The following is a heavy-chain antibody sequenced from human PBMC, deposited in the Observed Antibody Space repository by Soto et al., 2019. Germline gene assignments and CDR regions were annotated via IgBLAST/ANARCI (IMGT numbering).Heavy chain of an antibody. J-gene: IGHJ4*02. CDR3: ARTLYSYGPRVDY. V-gene: IGHV4-59*01. D-gene: IGHD5-18*01. CDR2: IYYSGST. Sequence: PSETLSLTCTVSGGSISSYYWSWIRQPPGKGLEWIGYIYYSGSTNYNPSPKSRVTISVDTSKNQFSLKLSSVTAADTAVYYCARTLYSYGPRVDYWGQGTLVTVS. CDR1: GGSISSYY.